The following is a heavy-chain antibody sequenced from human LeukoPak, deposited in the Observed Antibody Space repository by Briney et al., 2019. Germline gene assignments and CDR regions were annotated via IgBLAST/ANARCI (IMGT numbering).Heavy chain of an antibody. CDR1: GESFSGYY. CDR2: INHSGST. CDR3: ASSQVGYCSSTSCYHYYFDY. D-gene: IGHD2-2*01. Sequence: SETLSLTCVVYGESFSGYYWSWIRQPPGKGLEWIGEINHSGSTNYKPSLKRRVTISVDTSKNQFSLKLSSVTAADTAVYYCASSQVGYCSSTSCYHYYFDYWGQGTLVTVSS. J-gene: IGHJ4*02. V-gene: IGHV4-34*01.